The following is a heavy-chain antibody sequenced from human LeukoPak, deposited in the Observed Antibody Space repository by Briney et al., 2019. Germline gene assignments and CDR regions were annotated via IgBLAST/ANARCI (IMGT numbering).Heavy chain of an antibody. CDR1: GYSISSGYY. CDR2: IYHSGST. J-gene: IGHJ4*02. V-gene: IGHV4-38-2*01. Sequence: PSETLSLTCAVSGYSISSGYYWGWIRQPPGKGLEWIGSIYHSGSTYYNPSLKSRVTISVDTSKNQFSLKLSSVTAADTAVYYCAACPYYWGQGTLVTVSS. CDR3: AACPYY.